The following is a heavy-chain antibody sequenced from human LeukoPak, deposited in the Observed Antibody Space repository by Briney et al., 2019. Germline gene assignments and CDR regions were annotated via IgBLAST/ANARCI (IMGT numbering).Heavy chain of an antibody. CDR2: IYHSGST. CDR1: GGSISSGGYY. V-gene: IGHV4-30-2*02. D-gene: IGHD1-26*01. Sequence: PSQTLSLTCTVSGGSISSGGYYWSWIRQPPGKGLEWIGYIYHSGSTYYNPSLKSRVTISVDRSKNQFSLKLRSVTAADTAVYYCATGMWELAYYYSGMDVWGQGTTVTVSS. J-gene: IGHJ6*02. CDR3: ATGMWELAYYYSGMDV.